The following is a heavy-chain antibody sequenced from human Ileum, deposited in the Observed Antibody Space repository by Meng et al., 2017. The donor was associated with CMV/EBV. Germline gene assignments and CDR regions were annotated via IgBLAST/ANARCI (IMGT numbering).Heavy chain of an antibody. CDR3: ASLGGYSSGWSLFDY. J-gene: IGHJ4*02. CDR1: GLTFSSEA. V-gene: IGHV3-30*04. D-gene: IGHD6-19*01. CDR2: ISYDGSNK. Sequence: SGLTFSSEAMHWVRQATGKGLEWVAVISYDGSNKYYADSVKGRFTISRDNSKNTLYLQMNSLRAEDTAVYYCASLGGYSSGWSLFDYWGQGTLVTVSS.